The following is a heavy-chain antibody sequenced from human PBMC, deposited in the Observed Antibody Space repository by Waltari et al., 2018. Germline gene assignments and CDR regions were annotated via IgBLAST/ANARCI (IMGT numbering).Heavy chain of an antibody. CDR1: GFTFRSYW. V-gene: IGHV3-74*01. Sequence: EVLLVESGGDLVKPGGSLRLSCAASGFTFRSYWTFWIRKRPGGGLEWVSRIDFDGTNINYADFAEGRFTISRDNAKDTLYLQMNDLTAEDTAVYYCVRSNYYFDYWGQGTLVTVSS. CDR3: VRSNYYFDY. CDR2: IDFDGTNI. J-gene: IGHJ4*02.